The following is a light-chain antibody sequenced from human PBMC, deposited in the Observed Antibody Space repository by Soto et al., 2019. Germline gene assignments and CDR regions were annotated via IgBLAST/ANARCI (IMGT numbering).Light chain of an antibody. CDR3: QQYNTYST. Sequence: DIQMTQSPSTLSASVGDRVTITCRASQSISSWLAWYQQKPGKAPNLLIYKASSSESGVPSRLSGSGSGTVFTLTIRSLQPDDFATYYCQQYNTYSTFGQGTKVDIK. V-gene: IGKV1-5*03. CDR2: KAS. CDR1: QSISSW. J-gene: IGKJ1*01.